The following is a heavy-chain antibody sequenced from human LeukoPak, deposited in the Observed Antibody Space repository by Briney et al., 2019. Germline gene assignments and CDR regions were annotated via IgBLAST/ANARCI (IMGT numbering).Heavy chain of an antibody. V-gene: IGHV4-59*08. Sequence: KPSETLSLTCTVSGGSISSYYWSWIRQSPGKGLEWIGTIWHSGITYYNPSLKSRVTISVDTSKNQFSLNLSSVTAADTAVYYCAGLGLNLGNPDHWGQGTLVTVSS. D-gene: IGHD1-14*01. CDR2: IWHSGIT. CDR3: AGLGLNLGNPDH. J-gene: IGHJ4*02. CDR1: GGSISSYY.